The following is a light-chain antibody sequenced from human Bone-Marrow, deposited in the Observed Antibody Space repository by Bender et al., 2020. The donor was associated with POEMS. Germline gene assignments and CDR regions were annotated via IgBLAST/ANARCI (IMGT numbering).Light chain of an antibody. CDR1: TSDVGGYDY. CDR3: SSYTSSTTYV. J-gene: IGLJ1*01. V-gene: IGLV2-11*01. Sequence: LTQPRSVSGSPGQSVTISCTGTTSDVGGYDYVSWYQHNPGKVPKLMIYDVSKRPSGVPDRFSGSKSGNTASLTISGLQAEDEADYYCSSYTSSTTYVFGTGTKVTVL. CDR2: DVS.